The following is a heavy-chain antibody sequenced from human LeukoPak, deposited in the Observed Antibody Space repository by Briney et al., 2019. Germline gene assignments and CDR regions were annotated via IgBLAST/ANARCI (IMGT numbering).Heavy chain of an antibody. V-gene: IGHV1-46*01. J-gene: IGHJ6*02. CDR2: IKPSGGTT. CDR3: GRGDSNYYYGMDV. Sequence: ASVKVSCKASGYTFTTYYIHWVRQAPGQGPEWMGLIKPSGGTTIYAHNFQGRVTMTRDTSTSTVYMELSSLRSEDTAVYYCGRGDSNYYYGMDVWGQGTTATVSS. CDR1: GYTFTTYY. D-gene: IGHD2-21*02.